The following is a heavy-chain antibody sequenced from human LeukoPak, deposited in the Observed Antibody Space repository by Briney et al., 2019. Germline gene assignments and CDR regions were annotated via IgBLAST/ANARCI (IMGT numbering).Heavy chain of an antibody. CDR3: AREPLGPDSSGYYFDY. CDR1: GGSISSGGYY. V-gene: IGHV4-31*03. D-gene: IGHD3-22*01. Sequence: IPSKTLSLTCTVSGGSISSGGYYWSWIRQHPGKGLEWIGYIYYSGSTYYNPSLKSRVTISVDTSKNQFSLKLSSVTAADTAVYYCAREPLGPDSSGYYFDYWGQGTLVTVSS. J-gene: IGHJ4*02. CDR2: IYYSGST.